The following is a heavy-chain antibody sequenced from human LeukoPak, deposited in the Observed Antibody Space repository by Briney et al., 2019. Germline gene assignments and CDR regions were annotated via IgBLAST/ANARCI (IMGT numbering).Heavy chain of an antibody. CDR3: AAVAYSNYATFDY. J-gene: IGHJ4*02. V-gene: IGHV3-23*01. Sequence: PGGSLRLSCVASGFTSSSYAMSWVRQAPGKGLEWVSAISGSGGSTYYADSVKGRFTISRDNSKNTLYLQMNSLRAEDTAVYYCAAVAYSNYATFDYWDQGTLVTVSS. CDR1: GFTSSSYA. D-gene: IGHD4-11*01. CDR2: ISGSGGST.